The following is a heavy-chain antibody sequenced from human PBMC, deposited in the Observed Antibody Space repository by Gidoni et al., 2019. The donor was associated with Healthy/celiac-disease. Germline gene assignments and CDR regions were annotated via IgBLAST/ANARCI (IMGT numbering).Heavy chain of an antibody. Sequence: QVQLVQSGAEVQKPGASVKIYCKASVYTFTSYGISWVRQAPGQGLEWMGWISAYNGNTNDAQKLQGRLTMTTDTSTSTAYMELRSLRSDDTAVYYCARDSHDSFDYWGQGTLVTVSS. CDR2: ISAYNGNT. CDR1: VYTFTSYG. CDR3: ARDSHDSFDY. J-gene: IGHJ4*02. V-gene: IGHV1-18*01. D-gene: IGHD3-16*01.